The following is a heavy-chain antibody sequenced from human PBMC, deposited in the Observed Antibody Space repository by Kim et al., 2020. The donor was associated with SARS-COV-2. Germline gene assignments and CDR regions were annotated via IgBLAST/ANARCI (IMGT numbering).Heavy chain of an antibody. D-gene: IGHD2-8*02. CDR2: INTDNANT. Sequence: ASVKVSCKASGYTFNSYAIHWVRQAPGQSLEWMGWINTDNANTRYSQSFQGRVTITRDTSASTAYIYLSSLRSEDTAVYYCARDCGADCTGNRGGFYFDYWGQGPLVTVSS. J-gene: IGHJ4*02. CDR1: GYTFNSYA. CDR3: ARDCGADCTGNRGGFYFDY. V-gene: IGHV1-3*04.